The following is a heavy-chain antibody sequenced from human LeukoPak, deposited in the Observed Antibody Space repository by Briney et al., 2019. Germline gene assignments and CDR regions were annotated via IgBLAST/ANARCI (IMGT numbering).Heavy chain of an antibody. D-gene: IGHD2-2*01. V-gene: IGHV3-23*01. CDR3: AKEGVVVPAFDY. J-gene: IGHJ4*02. CDR1: GFTFSSPA. CDR2: ITPSGDGT. Sequence: GGSLRLSCVASGFTFSSPAMSWVRQTPGKGLEWVSSITPSGDGTYYAASVKGRFTISRDNSKNTLYLQMNSLRAEDTAVYYCAKEGVVVPAFDYWGQGTLVTVSS.